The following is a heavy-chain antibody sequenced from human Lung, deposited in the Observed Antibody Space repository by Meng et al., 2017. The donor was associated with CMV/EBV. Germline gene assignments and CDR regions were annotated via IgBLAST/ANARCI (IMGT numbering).Heavy chain of an antibody. D-gene: IGHD5/OR15-5a*01. CDR1: GFMFSDYS. V-gene: IGHV3-21*01. CDR3: ARDVSPRSSVYFAIYYFYALDV. CDR2: ISNGGAYI. Sequence: GEXXKISCAASGFMFSDYSMNWVRQAPGKGLEWVSSISNGGAYIYYADSVKGRFTISRDNAQNSLYLQMNSLRAEDTAVYYCARDVSPRSSVYFAIYYFYALDVWGQGXTVTVSS. J-gene: IGHJ6*02.